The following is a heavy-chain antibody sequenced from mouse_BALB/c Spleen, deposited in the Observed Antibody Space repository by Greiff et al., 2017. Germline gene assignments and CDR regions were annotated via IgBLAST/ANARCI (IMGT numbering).Heavy chain of an antibody. J-gene: IGHJ3*01. CDR1: GFNIKDYY. Sequence: EVQLQQSGAELVRPGALVKLSCKASGFNIKDYYMHWVKQRPEQGLEWIGWIDPENGNTIYDPKFQGKASITADTSSNTAYLQLSSLTSEDTAVYYCASHYYYGSSGFAYWGQGTLVTVSA. CDR2: IDPENGNT. CDR3: ASHYYYGSSGFAY. V-gene: IGHV14-1*02. D-gene: IGHD1-1*01.